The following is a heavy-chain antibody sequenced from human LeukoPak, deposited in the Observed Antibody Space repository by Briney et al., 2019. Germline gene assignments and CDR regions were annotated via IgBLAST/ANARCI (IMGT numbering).Heavy chain of an antibody. CDR2: IYTSGST. D-gene: IGHD3-3*01. V-gene: IGHV4-61*02. CDR3: ARDNSIFGVGFDY. CDR1: GGSISSGSYY. J-gene: IGHJ4*02. Sequence: SETLSLTCTVPGGSISSGSYYWSWIRQPAGKGLEWIGRIYTSGSTNYNPSLKSRVTISVDTSKNQFSLKLSSVTAADTAVYYCARDNSIFGVGFDYWGQGTLVTVSS.